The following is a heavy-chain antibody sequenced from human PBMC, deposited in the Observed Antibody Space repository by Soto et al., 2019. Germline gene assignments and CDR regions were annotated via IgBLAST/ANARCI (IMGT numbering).Heavy chain of an antibody. CDR1: GFTVSSNY. V-gene: IGHV3-53*01. D-gene: IGHD2-15*01. J-gene: IGHJ6*02. CDR3: AREGTYWSGGSCYYYYYGMDV. CDR2: IYSGGST. Sequence: EVQLVESGGGLIQPGGSLRLSCAASGFTVSSNYMSWVRQAPGKGLEWVSVIYSGGSTYYADSVKGRFTISRDNSKNTLYIQMNSLRAEDTAVYYCAREGTYWSGGSCYYYYYGMDVWGQGTTVTVSS.